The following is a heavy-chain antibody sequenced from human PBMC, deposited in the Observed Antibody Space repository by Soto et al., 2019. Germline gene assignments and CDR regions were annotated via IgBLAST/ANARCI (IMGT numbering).Heavy chain of an antibody. CDR3: ASMVRGVTEDPDFDY. D-gene: IGHD3-10*01. Sequence: QVQLVESGGGVVQPGRSLRLSCAASGFTFSSYAMHWVRQAPGKGLEWVAVISYDGSNKYYADSVKGRFTISRDNSKNTRYLQMNSLRAEDTAVYYCASMVRGVTEDPDFDYWGQGTLVTVSS. V-gene: IGHV3-30-3*01. J-gene: IGHJ4*02. CDR1: GFTFSSYA. CDR2: ISYDGSNK.